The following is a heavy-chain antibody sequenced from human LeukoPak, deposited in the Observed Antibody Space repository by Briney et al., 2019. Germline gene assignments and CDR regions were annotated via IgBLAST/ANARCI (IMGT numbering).Heavy chain of an antibody. J-gene: IGHJ6*03. D-gene: IGHD5-24*01. V-gene: IGHV1-46*01. CDR3: ASNPRDGYNSWYMDV. CDR1: GYIFTRYY. Sequence: ASVTVSFKASGYIFTRYYMHWVRQAPGQGVEGMGIINPSGDRTSYVQKFHGRVTMTRYRYSSKITMYLSKQRSSDTDVYYCASNPRDGYNSWYMDVWGKGTTVTVSS. CDR2: INPSGDRT.